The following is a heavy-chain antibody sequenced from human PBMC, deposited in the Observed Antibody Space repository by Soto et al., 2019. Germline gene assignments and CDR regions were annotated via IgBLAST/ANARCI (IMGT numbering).Heavy chain of an antibody. Sequence: ASVKVSCKASGGTFSSYAISWVRQAPGQGLEWMGGIIPIFGTANYAQKFQGRVTITADESTSTAYMELSSLRSEVTAVYYCARDEGIAARPFAGMDVWGQGTTVTVSS. CDR1: GGTFSSYA. CDR3: ARDEGIAARPFAGMDV. D-gene: IGHD6-6*01. V-gene: IGHV1-69*13. J-gene: IGHJ6*02. CDR2: IIPIFGTA.